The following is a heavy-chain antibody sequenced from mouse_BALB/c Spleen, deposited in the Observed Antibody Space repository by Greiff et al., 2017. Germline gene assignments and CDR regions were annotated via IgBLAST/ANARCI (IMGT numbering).Heavy chain of an antibody. J-gene: IGHJ4*01. V-gene: IGHV1-7*01. CDR3: ARSLVRQGYAMDY. CDR2: INPSTGYT. D-gene: IGHD2-14*01. Sequence: QVQLKQSGAELAKPGASVKMSCKASGYTFTSYWMHWVKQRPGQGLEWIGYINPSTGYTEYNQKFKDKATLTADKSSSTAYMQLSSLTSEDSAVYYCARSLVRQGYAMDYWGQGTSVTVSS. CDR1: GYTFTSYW.